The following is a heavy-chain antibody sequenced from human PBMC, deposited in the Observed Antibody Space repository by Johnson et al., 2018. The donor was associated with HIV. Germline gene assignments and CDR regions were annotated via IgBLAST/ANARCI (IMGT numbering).Heavy chain of an antibody. J-gene: IGHJ3*01. CDR3: AKDSTITIFGLVTSPDGFDV. CDR2: IYSGGST. D-gene: IGHD3-3*01. Sequence: VQLVESGGGLVKPGGSLRLSCAASGFTFSDYYMSWVRQAPGKGLEWVAVIYSGGSTGYADSVKGRFTIPSDNTNNTLLLQMNSMRPDDTAVYYCAKDSTITIFGLVTSPDGFDVWGQGTMVTVSS. V-gene: IGHV3-66*01. CDR1: GFTFSDYY.